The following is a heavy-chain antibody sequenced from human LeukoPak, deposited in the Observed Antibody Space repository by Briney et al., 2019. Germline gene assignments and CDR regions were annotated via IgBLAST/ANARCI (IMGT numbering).Heavy chain of an antibody. Sequence: SETLSLTCTVSGDSISSTSYYWDWIRQPPGKGPEWIGNIYFTGSTYYCPSLKSRVTISVDRSKNQFSLKLSSVTAADTAVYYCARGLSRYSSSWNHYYYYGMDVWGQGTTVTVSS. J-gene: IGHJ6*02. D-gene: IGHD6-13*01. CDR1: GDSISSTSYY. CDR2: IYFTGST. V-gene: IGHV4-39*01. CDR3: ARGLSRYSSSWNHYYYYGMDV.